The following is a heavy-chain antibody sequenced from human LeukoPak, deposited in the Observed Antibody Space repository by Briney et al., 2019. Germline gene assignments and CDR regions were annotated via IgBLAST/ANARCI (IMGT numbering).Heavy chain of an antibody. CDR3: ARKKTRGLDY. CDR1: GXTFSTSE. Sequence: GGSLRLSCAVSGXTFSTSEMNWVRQAPGKGLEWVSYISDSGSAIYYADSVKGRLTISRDNAKNSLYLQMNSLRAEDTAIYYCARKKTRGLDYWGQGTLVTVSS. V-gene: IGHV3-48*03. CDR2: ISDSGSAI. D-gene: IGHD3-10*01. J-gene: IGHJ4*02.